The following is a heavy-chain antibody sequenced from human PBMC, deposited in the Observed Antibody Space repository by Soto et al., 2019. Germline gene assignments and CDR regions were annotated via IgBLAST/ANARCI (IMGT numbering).Heavy chain of an antibody. CDR3: AKVRVVMDYDFWSGYYLEYYFDY. D-gene: IGHD3-3*01. V-gene: IGHV3-23*01. CDR2: ISGSGGRT. Sequence: EVQLLESGGALVQPGGSLRLSCTASGCTFSSYAMSWVRQAPGKVLEWVSAISGSGGRTYYADSGKGRFTISRDNSKNTLYLKRNSLRAEDTAVYYCAKVRVVMDYDFWSGYYLEYYFDYWGQGTLVTVSS. CDR1: GCTFSSYA. J-gene: IGHJ4*02.